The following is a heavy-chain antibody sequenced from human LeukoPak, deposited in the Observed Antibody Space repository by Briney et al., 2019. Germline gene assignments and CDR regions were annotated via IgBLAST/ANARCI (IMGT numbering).Heavy chain of an antibody. V-gene: IGHV3-11*01. CDR1: GFTFSDYY. CDR3: ARALRDSSWYYEY. J-gene: IGHJ4*02. Sequence: GGSLRLSCAASGFTFSDYYMSWFRQAPGKGLEWVSYIGSGGGPIYYADSVKGRFTISRDNAKSSLYLQMNSLRAEDTALYHCARALRDSSWYYEYWGQGTLVTVSS. CDR2: IGSGGGPI. D-gene: IGHD6-13*01.